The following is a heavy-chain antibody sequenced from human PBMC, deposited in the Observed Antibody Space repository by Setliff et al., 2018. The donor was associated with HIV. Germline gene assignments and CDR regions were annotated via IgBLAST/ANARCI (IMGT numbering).Heavy chain of an antibody. CDR3: ASTSFYMVRAVIVTNALDI. CDR2: IDTSGST. CDR1: GGSISSYY. J-gene: IGHJ3*02. D-gene: IGHD3-10*01. V-gene: IGHV4-4*07. Sequence: SETLSLTCTVSGGSISSYYWNWIRQPAGEGLEWIGHIDTSGSTNYNPSLKSRVTMSVDTSKNKFSLRLTSVTAADTAVYYCASTSFYMVRAVIVTNALDIWGQGTMVT.